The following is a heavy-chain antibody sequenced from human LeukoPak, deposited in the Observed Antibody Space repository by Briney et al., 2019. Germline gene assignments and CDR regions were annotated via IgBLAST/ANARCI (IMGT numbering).Heavy chain of an antibody. Sequence: SETLSLTCTVSGGSISSGDYYWSWIRQPPGKGLEWIGYIYYSGSTYYNPSLKSRVTISVDTSKNQFSLKLSSVTAADTAVYYCASEGRYDILTGYYYYYGMDVWGQGTTVTVSS. J-gene: IGHJ6*02. CDR3: ASEGRYDILTGYYYYYGMDV. CDR1: GGSISSGDYY. V-gene: IGHV4-30-4*01. CDR2: IYYSGST. D-gene: IGHD3-9*01.